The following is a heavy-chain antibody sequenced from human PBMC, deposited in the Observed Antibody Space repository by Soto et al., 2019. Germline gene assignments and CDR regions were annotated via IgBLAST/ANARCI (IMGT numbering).Heavy chain of an antibody. Sequence: ESGPTLVNPTQTLTLTCTFSGFSLSTSGMRVSWIRQPPGKALEWLARIDWDDDKFYSTSLKTRLTISKDTSKNQVVLTMTNMDPVDTATYYCARQADSYGMDVWGQGTTVTVSS. J-gene: IGHJ6*02. V-gene: IGHV2-70*04. CDR3: ARQADSYGMDV. CDR2: IDWDDDK. CDR1: GFSLSTSGMR.